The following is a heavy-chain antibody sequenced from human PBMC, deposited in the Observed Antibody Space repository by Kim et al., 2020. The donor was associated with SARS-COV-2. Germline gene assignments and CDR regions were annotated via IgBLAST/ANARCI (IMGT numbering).Heavy chain of an antibody. D-gene: IGHD3-10*02. J-gene: IGHJ3*02. CDR3: ARVTMYGGGNAFDI. CDR2: IYHSGST. V-gene: IGHV4-38-2*02. Sequence: SETLSLTCTVSGYSISSGYYWGWIRQPPGKGLEWIGSIYHSGSTYYNPSLKSRVTISVDTSKNQFSLKLSSVTAADTAVYYCARVTMYGGGNAFDIWGQGTMVTVSS. CDR1: GYSISSGYY.